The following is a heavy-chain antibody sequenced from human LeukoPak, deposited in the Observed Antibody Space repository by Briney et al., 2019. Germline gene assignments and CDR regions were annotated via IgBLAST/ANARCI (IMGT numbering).Heavy chain of an antibody. CDR3: AKYCSGGNCYSGLY. V-gene: IGHV3-23*01. CDR1: GFTFSSYW. J-gene: IGHJ4*02. Sequence: GGSLRLSCAASGFTFSSYWMSWVRQAPGKGLEWVSTISGSGGSTYYADSVKGRFTISRDNSKSTLYLQMNSLRAEDTAVYSCAKYCSGGNCYSGLYWGQGTLVTVSS. D-gene: IGHD2-15*01. CDR2: ISGSGGST.